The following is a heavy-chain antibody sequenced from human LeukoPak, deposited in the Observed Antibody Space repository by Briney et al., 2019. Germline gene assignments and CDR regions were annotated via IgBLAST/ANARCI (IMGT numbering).Heavy chain of an antibody. J-gene: IGHJ4*02. V-gene: IGHV4-59*01. Sequence: SETLSLTCTVSGGSISSYYWSWIRQPPGKGLEWIGYIYYSGSTNYNPSLKSRVTISVDTSKNQFSLKLSSVTAADTAVYSCARASDGDYSNYFDYWGQGTLVTVSS. CDR3: ARASDGDYSNYFDY. CDR2: IYYSGST. D-gene: IGHD4-17*01. CDR1: GGSISSYY.